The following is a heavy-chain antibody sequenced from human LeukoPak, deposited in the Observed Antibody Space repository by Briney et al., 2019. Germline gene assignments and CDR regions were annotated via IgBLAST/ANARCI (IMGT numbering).Heavy chain of an antibody. D-gene: IGHD5-18*01. CDR1: GYTFTNYY. CDR2: INPSDGRT. J-gene: IGHJ4*02. Sequence: ASVKVSCKASGYTFTNYYMHWVRQAPGQGLEWMGIINPSDGRTSYGQKFQGRVTMTRDTSTSTVYMELSSLRSEDTAVYYCARGKGVWEYSYGYYYFDYWGQGTLVTVSS. CDR3: ARGKGVWEYSYGYYYFDY. V-gene: IGHV1-46*01.